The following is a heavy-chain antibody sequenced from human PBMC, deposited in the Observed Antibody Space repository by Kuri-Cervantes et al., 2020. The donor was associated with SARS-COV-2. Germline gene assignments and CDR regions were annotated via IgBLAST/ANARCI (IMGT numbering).Heavy chain of an antibody. CDR1: GGTFSSYA. CDR3: ARRYYDILTGFPDDAFDI. Sequence: ASVKVSCKASGGTFSSYAISWVRQAPGQGLEWMGWINPNSGGTNYAQKFQGRVTMTRDTSISTAYMELSRLRSDDTAVYYCARRYYDILTGFPDDAFDIWGQGTMVTVSS. V-gene: IGHV1-2*02. CDR2: INPNSGGT. J-gene: IGHJ3*02. D-gene: IGHD3-9*01.